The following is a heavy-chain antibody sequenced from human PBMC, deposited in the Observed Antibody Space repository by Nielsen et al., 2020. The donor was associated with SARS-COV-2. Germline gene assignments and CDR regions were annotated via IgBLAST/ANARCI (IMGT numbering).Heavy chain of an antibody. CDR3: TSLRITIFGVDNAFDY. D-gene: IGHD3-3*01. CDR1: GFTFGYYA. Sequence: GESLKISCTACGFTFGYYAMNWFRQAPGKGLEWVGFISSKAYGGTTEYAASVKGRFTISRDDSKSIAYLKMNSLKTEDTAVYYCTSLRITIFGVDNAFDYWGQGTLVTVSS. J-gene: IGHJ4*02. CDR2: ISSKAYGGTT. V-gene: IGHV3-49*03.